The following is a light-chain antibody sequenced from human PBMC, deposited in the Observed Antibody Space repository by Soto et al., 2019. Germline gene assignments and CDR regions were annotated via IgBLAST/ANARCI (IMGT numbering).Light chain of an antibody. CDR3: QKHDSAPWT. Sequence: DIQMTQSPSSLSASVGDRVTITCRASQDISNHLAWYQQKPGKVPKVPIYGASLLHSGAPSRFSGSGSGTDFTLTISSLQPEDVATYFCQKHDSAPWTFGQGTKVEIK. CDR2: GAS. V-gene: IGKV1-27*01. J-gene: IGKJ1*01. CDR1: QDISNH.